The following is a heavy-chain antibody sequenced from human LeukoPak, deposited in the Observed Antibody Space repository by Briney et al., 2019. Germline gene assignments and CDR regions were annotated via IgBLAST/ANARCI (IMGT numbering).Heavy chain of an antibody. Sequence: GGSLRFSCAASGFTFSDYGMHWVPQAPGKGLEWVAVISYDGNNKYYADSVKGRFTISRDNSKNTLYLQMNSLRAEDTAVYYCAKDSYGMDVWGQGTTVTVSS. CDR2: ISYDGNNK. CDR3: AKDSYGMDV. V-gene: IGHV3-30*18. J-gene: IGHJ6*02. CDR1: GFTFSDYG.